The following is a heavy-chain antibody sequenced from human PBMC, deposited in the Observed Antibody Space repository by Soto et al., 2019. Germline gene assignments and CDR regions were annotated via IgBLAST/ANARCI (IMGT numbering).Heavy chain of an antibody. CDR1: GLSFTTSI. CDR3: AREEESSGQAGTFQH. CDR2: ISGDATSK. V-gene: IGHV3-30-3*01. Sequence: QVQLVESGGGLVQPGRSLRLSCAASGLSFTTSIMHWVRQSPEKGLEWIAVISGDATSKIYTDSLKGRFTISRDNSKNTLYLEMNGLPAEDTAVYYCAREEESSGQAGTFQHWGQGTLVTVS. J-gene: IGHJ1*01. D-gene: IGHD3-22*01.